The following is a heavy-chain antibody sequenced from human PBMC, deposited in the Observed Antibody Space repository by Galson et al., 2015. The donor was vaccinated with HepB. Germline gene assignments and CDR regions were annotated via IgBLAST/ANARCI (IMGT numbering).Heavy chain of an antibody. J-gene: IGHJ4*02. D-gene: IGHD1-26*01. CDR3: ARRRGSNSLDY. CDR2: IKQDGTEK. CDR1: GFTFSSFW. V-gene: IGHV3-7*03. Sequence: SLRLSCAASGFTFSSFWMSRVRQAPGKGLEWVANIKQDGTEKYYVDSVEGRFTISRDNAKNSLYLQMNSRRAEDTAVYYCARRRGSNSLDYWGQGTLVTVSS.